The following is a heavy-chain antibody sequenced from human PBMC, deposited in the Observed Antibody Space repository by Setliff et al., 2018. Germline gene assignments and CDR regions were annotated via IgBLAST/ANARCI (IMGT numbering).Heavy chain of an antibody. Sequence: SETLSLTCIVAGDSISNSDYYWGWIRQPPGKGLEWIGRVYNTGTTNYNPSLKSRVTISEDMSENQISLKLNPVTAADTAVYYCVRTFNGSPADRWGQGTLVTVSS. CDR1: GDSISNSDYY. V-gene: IGHV4-39*01. D-gene: IGHD2-2*01. J-gene: IGHJ5*02. CDR3: VRTFNGSPADR. CDR2: VYNTGTT.